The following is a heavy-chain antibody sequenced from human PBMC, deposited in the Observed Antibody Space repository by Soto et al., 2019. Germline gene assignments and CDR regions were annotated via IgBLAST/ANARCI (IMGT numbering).Heavy chain of an antibody. J-gene: IGHJ6*02. Sequence: ASVKVSCKASGGTFSSYAISWVRQAPGQGLEWMGGIIPIFGTANCAQKFQGRVTITADESTSTAYMELSSLRSEDTAVYYCARTASERTYSSSWYHHYYYYYGMDVWGQGTTVTVSS. V-gene: IGHV1-69*13. CDR3: ARTASERTYSSSWYHHYYYYYGMDV. D-gene: IGHD6-13*01. CDR2: IIPIFGTA. CDR1: GGTFSSYA.